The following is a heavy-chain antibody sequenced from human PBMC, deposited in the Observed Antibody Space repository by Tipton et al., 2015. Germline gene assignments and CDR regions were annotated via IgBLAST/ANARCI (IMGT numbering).Heavy chain of an antibody. V-gene: IGHV1-2*02. J-gene: IGHJ4*02. CDR1: GYTFTDYY. CDR2: ISPNSGGT. Sequence: QLVQSGAEVKKPGATVKVSCKASGYTFTDYYIHWVRQAPGQGLEWMGWISPNSGGTNYAEKCQGRFTMTRDTSISTVYMEMSRLTSDDTAMYYCARDLGGDGVPPDSRGQGTQVTVSS. D-gene: IGHD2-21*01. CDR3: ARDLGGDGVPPDS.